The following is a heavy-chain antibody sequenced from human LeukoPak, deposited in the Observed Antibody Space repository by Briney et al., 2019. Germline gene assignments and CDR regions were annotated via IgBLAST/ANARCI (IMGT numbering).Heavy chain of an antibody. V-gene: IGHV3-43*02. Sequence: PGGSLRLSCAAFGFTIGPYAMYWVRQGSGRGLEWVSVIKADGSGTFYADSVRGRFTTSRDNSKNSLYLQMNSLTSEDTALYYCATWAFYHNLDVWGQGTTVIVSS. CDR3: ATWAFYHNLDV. CDR1: GFTIGPYA. J-gene: IGHJ6*02. CDR2: IKADGSGT. D-gene: IGHD2/OR15-2a*01.